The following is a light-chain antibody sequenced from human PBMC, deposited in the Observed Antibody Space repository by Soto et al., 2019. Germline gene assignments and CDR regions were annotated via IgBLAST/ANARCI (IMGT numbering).Light chain of an antibody. CDR1: QSISSF. J-gene: IGKJ1*01. CDR3: QQAYITPPT. Sequence: DIQMTQSPSSLSASVGDRVTITCRASQSISSFLNWYKQQPGKAPKVLIYSTSTLQTGVPSRFSGSGSGTYFTLTISSLQPEDFATYYCQQAYITPPTFGQGTKVDIK. CDR2: STS. V-gene: IGKV1-39*01.